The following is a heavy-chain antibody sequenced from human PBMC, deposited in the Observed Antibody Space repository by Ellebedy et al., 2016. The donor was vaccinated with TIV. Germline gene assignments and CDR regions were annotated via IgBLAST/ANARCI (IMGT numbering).Heavy chain of an antibody. V-gene: IGHV5-51*01. Sequence: GESLKISCKGSGYSFTSYWIGWVRQMPGKGLEWMGIIYPGDSDTRYSPSFQGQVTISADKSISTAYLQWSSLKASDTAMYYCARRYCTNGVCPRVFDYWGQGTLVTVSS. CDR1: GYSFTSYW. CDR2: IYPGDSDT. D-gene: IGHD2-8*01. J-gene: IGHJ4*02. CDR3: ARRYCTNGVCPRVFDY.